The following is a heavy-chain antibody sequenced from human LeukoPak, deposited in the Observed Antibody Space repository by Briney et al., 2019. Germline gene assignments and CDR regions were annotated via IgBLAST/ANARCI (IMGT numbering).Heavy chain of an antibody. J-gene: IGHJ4*02. Sequence: PGGSLRLSCAASGFTFSDYYMSWIRQAPGKGLEWVSYISSSGSTIYYADSVKGRFTISRDNAKNSLYLQMNSLRAEDTAVYYCAREGEAIAAAANFDYWGQGTLVTVSS. D-gene: IGHD6-13*01. CDR3: AREGEAIAAAANFDY. CDR1: GFTFSDYY. V-gene: IGHV3-11*01. CDR2: ISSSGSTI.